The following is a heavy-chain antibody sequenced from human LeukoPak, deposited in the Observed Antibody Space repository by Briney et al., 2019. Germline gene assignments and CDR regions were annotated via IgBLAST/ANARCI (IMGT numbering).Heavy chain of an antibody. CDR3: SRELGGSYFDY. CDR1: GYTFSNYD. Sequence: ASVKLSCKASGYTFSNYDIHGGRQAPGQGLGWMGVNNPSGGRTTYAQKFQGRVTMTRDTSTSTAYMDLSSLRSDDTAVYYCSRELGGSYFDYWGQGTLVTVSS. V-gene: IGHV1-46*01. CDR2: NNPSGGRT. D-gene: IGHD1-26*01. J-gene: IGHJ4*02.